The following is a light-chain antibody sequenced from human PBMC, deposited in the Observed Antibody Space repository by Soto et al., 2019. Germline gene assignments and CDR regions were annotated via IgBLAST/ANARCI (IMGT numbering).Light chain of an antibody. V-gene: IGKV3-20*01. J-gene: IGKJ1*01. CDR2: GAS. CDR3: QQYGSSRWT. CDR1: QSVSSIY. Sequence: EIVLTQSPGTLSLSPGERATLSCRASQSVSSIYLAWYQQKPGQAPRLLIYGASSRATGIPDRFSGSGSGTDFTLTISRLEPEDFAVYYCQQYGSSRWTFGQGXKVDIK.